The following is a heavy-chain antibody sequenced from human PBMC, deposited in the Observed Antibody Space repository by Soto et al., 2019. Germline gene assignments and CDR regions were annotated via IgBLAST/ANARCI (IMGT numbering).Heavy chain of an antibody. CDR3: ARGRETGMAV. J-gene: IGHJ6*02. V-gene: IGHV1-69*04. CDR2: IIPILGIA. CDR1: GGTFSSHK. Sequence: QVQLVQSGAEVKKPGSSVKVSCKASGGTFSSHKISWVRQAPGQGLEWMGGIIPILGIADYAQNFQDRVTMTANKSTSTAYTELSSLRSAATAVLYCARGRETGMAVWGQWTRVTVS. D-gene: IGHD1-26*01.